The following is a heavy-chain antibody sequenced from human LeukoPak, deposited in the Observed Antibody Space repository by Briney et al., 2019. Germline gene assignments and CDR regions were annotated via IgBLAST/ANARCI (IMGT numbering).Heavy chain of an antibody. V-gene: IGHV3-48*03. J-gene: IGHJ6*04. CDR3: EELGITMIGGV. CDR1: GFTFSSYE. Sequence: GGSLRLSCAASGFTFSSYEMNWVRQAPGKGLEWVSYISSSGSTIYYAHSVKGRFTISRDNPKNSSYLQMNSLRAEDTAVYYCEELGITMIGGVWGKGTTVTISS. CDR2: ISSSGSTI. D-gene: IGHD3-10*02.